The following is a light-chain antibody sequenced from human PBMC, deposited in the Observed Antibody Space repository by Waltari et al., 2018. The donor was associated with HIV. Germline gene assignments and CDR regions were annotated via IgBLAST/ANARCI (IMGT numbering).Light chain of an antibody. CDR3: CSYAGTNWV. CDR2: EGS. CDR1: SSDVWSYNI. V-gene: IGLV2-23*01. J-gene: IGLJ3*02. Sequence: QSALTQPASVSGSPGQSITISCPGTSSDVWSYNIVSWYQQHPGKAPKLMIYEGSKRPSGVSNRFSGSKSGNTASLTISGLQAEDEADYYCCSYAGTNWVFGGGTKLTVL.